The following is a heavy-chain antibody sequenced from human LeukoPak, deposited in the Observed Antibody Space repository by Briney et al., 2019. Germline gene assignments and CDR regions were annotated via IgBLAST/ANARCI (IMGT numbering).Heavy chain of an antibody. V-gene: IGHV1-58*02. J-gene: IGHJ4*02. Sequence: SVKVSCKASGFIFTSSAMQWVRQARGQRLEWIGWIVVGSGNTNYAQKFQERVTITRDMSTSTTYMELSSLRSEDTAVYYCAAARGESCSGGSCYSYGCWGQGTLVTVSS. D-gene: IGHD2-15*01. CDR1: GFIFTSSA. CDR3: AAARGESCSGGSCYSYGC. CDR2: IVVGSGNT.